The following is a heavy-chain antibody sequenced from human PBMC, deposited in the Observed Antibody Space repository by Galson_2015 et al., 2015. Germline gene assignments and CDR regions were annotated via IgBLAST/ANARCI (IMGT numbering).Heavy chain of an antibody. D-gene: IGHD2-21*02. CDR2: IRSKAYGGTT. CDR3: TTPYCGGDCYSSFDY. CDR1: GFIFGDYA. V-gene: IGHV3-49*04. Sequence: SLRLSCAASGFIFGDYAMSWVRQAPGKGLEWVGFIRSKAYGGTTEYAASVKGRFTISRDDSKSIAYLQMNSLKTEDTAVYYCTTPYCGGDCYSSFDYWGQGTLVTVSS. J-gene: IGHJ4*02.